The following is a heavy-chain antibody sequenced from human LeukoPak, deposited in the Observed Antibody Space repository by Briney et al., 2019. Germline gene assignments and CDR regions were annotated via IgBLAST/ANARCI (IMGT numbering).Heavy chain of an antibody. CDR1: GYSFTSYW. CDR2: IYPGDSDT. CDR3: ARQRAIFGVVSLGDAFDI. Sequence: GESLKISCKGSGYSFTSYWIGWVRQMPGKGLEWMGIIYPGDSDTRYSPSFQGQVTISADKSISTAYLQWSSLKASDTAMYYCARQRAIFGVVSLGDAFDIWGQGTMVTVSS. J-gene: IGHJ3*02. D-gene: IGHD3-3*01. V-gene: IGHV5-51*01.